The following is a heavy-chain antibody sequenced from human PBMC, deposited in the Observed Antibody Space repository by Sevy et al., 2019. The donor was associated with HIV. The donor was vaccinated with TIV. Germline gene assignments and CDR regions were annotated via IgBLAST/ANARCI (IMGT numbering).Heavy chain of an antibody. CDR2: ISSSSSTM. Sequence: GGSLRLSCAASEFSFSSYSMNWVRQAPGQGLEWVSYISSSSSTMYYADSVKGRFTISRDNAKNSLYLQMNTLRAEDTAVYYCARTKSNTAMVSSDYWGQGTLVTV. CDR3: ARTKSNTAMVSSDY. J-gene: IGHJ4*02. V-gene: IGHV3-48*01. CDR1: EFSFSSYS. D-gene: IGHD5-18*01.